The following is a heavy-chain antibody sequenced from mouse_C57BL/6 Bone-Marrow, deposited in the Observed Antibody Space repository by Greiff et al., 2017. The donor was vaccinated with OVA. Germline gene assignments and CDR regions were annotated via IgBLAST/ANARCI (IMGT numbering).Heavy chain of an antibody. J-gene: IGHJ2*01. CDR1: GYTFTSYW. V-gene: IGHV1-69*01. CDR3: ARRATPPFDY. D-gene: IGHD3-1*01. Sequence: VQLQQSGAELVMPGASVKLSCKASGYTFTSYWMHWVKQRPGQGLEWIGEIDPSDSYTNYNQKFKGKSTLTVDKSSSTAYMQLSSLTSEDSAVYYCARRATPPFDYWGQGTTLTVSS. CDR2: IDPSDSYT.